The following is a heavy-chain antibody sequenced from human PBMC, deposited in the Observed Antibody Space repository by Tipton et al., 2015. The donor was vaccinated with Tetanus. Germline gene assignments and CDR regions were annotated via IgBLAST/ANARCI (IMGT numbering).Heavy chain of an antibody. J-gene: IGHJ6*02. CDR2: TYYRSEWHS. Sequence: GLVKPSQTLSLTCAISGDSVSRNTAAWNWIRQSPSRGLEWLGRTYYRSEWHSDYAVSVESRITIDADTSKNHFSLQLHSVTPKDTAVYYCASDFALDVWGQGTTVIVSS. V-gene: IGHV6-1*01. D-gene: IGHD2-21*01. CDR1: GDSVSRNTAA. CDR3: ASDFALDV.